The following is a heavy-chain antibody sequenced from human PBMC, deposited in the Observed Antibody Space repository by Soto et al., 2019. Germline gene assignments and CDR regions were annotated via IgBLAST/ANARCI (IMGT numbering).Heavy chain of an antibody. J-gene: IGHJ4*02. CDR1: GFSLSGSF. CDR2: IASRAHNYAT. Sequence: EVEVVESGGGLVQPGGSLKLSCAASGFSLSGSFIHWVRQASGKGPEWVGRIASRAHNYATAYGTSVQGRFTVSRDDSLHTAYLQMNALKTEDTAVYFCAGLMDTPFDRVDYWGRGILVTVSA. CDR3: AGLMDTPFDRVDY. D-gene: IGHD5-18*01. V-gene: IGHV3-73*02.